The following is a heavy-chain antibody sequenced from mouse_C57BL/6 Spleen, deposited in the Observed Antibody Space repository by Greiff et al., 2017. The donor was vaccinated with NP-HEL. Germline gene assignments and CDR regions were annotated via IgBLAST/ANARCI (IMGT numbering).Heavy chain of an antibody. V-gene: IGHV5-17*01. D-gene: IGHD2-3*01. CDR3: ARQSSYDYVDY. Sequence: EVKLVESGGGLVKPGGSLKLSCAASGFTFSDYGMHWVRQAPEKGLEWVAYISSGSSTIYYADTVKGRFTISRDNARNTLFLQMTSLRSEDTSMYYCARQSSYDYVDYWGQGTTLTVSS. CDR1: GFTFSDYG. CDR2: ISSGSSTI. J-gene: IGHJ2*01.